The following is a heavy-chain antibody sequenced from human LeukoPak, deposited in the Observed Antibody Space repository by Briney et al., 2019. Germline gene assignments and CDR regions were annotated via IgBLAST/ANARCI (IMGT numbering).Heavy chain of an antibody. CDR1: GFTFSTYA. V-gene: IGHV3-30-3*01. D-gene: IGHD6-19*01. CDR2: ISYEGSNK. CDR3: ARSVPPYSSGWFDY. J-gene: IGHJ5*01. Sequence: PGESLRLSCAASGFTFSTYAMHWVRQAPGKGLEWVAVISYEGSNKYYADSVKGRFTISRDNSKNTLYLQMNSLRTEDTAVYYCARSVPPYSSGWFDYWGQGTLVTVSS.